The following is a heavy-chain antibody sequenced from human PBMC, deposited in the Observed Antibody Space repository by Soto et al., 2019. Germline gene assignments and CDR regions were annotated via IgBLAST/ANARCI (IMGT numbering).Heavy chain of an antibody. Sequence: EASVKVSCKASGGTFSSYAISWVRQAPGQGLEWMGGIIPIFGTANYAQKFQGRVTITADESTSTAYMELSSLRSEDTAVYYCARGSIDSYGSYYYYGMDVWGQGTTVTVSS. D-gene: IGHD5-18*01. V-gene: IGHV1-69*13. CDR3: ARGSIDSYGSYYYYGMDV. CDR1: GGTFSSYA. CDR2: IIPIFGTA. J-gene: IGHJ6*02.